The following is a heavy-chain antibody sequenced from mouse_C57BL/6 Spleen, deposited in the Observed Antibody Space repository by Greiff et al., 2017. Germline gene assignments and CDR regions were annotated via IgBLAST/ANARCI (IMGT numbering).Heavy chain of an antibody. D-gene: IGHD3-2*02. CDR2: INPSNGGT. J-gene: IGHJ3*01. CDR3: ARDSSGHTWFAY. CDR1: GYTFTSYW. Sequence: VQLQQPGTELVKPGASVKLSCKASGYTFTSYWMHWVKQRPGQGLESIGNINPSNGGTNYNEKFKSKATLTVDKSSSTAYMQLSSLTSEDSAVYYCARDSSGHTWFAYWGQGTLVTVSA. V-gene: IGHV1-53*01.